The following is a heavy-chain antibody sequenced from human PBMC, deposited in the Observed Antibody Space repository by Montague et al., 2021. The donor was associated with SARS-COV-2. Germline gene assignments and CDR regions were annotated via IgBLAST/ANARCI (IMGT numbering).Heavy chain of an antibody. CDR3: ASSYGFWYFAY. Sequence: ETLSLTCAVSGGSISSSHWFTWVRQAPGKGLEWVSSIDTSGGDTYYAXSVKGRFTISRDNSRNTVYLQLNSLSAEDTALYYCASSYGFWYFAYWGQGTLVTVSS. CDR1: GGSISSSH. D-gene: IGHD4-17*01. CDR2: IDTSGGDT. V-gene: IGHV3-23*01. J-gene: IGHJ4*02.